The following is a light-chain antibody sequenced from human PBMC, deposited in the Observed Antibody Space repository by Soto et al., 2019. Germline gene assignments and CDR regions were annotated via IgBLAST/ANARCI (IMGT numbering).Light chain of an antibody. V-gene: IGKV1-16*02. J-gene: IGKJ4*01. Sequence: DIQMTQSPSSLSASVGDRVTITCRASQEISNHLAWFQQKPGKPPKSLIYDASSLQSGVPSKFSGSGSGTDFTLSISSLQHEDFATYYCQQYHNYPVTFGGGTKVEIK. CDR2: DAS. CDR1: QEISNH. CDR3: QQYHNYPVT.